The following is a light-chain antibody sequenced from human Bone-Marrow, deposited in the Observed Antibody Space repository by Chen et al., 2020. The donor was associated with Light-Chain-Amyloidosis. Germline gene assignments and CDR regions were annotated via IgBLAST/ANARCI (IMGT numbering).Light chain of an antibody. V-gene: IGLV3-21*02. CDR2: DDS. Sequence: SYVLTQPYSGSVSPGQTATIACGGNNIGSTSVHWYQQTPGQAPLLVVYDDSDRPSGLPERLSGSNSGNTATLTISRVEAGDEADYYCQVWDRSSDRPVFGGGTKLTVL. J-gene: IGLJ3*02. CDR3: QVWDRSSDRPV. CDR1: NIGSTS.